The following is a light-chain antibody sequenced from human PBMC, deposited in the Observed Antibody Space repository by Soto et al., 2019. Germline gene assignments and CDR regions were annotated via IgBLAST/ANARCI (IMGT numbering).Light chain of an antibody. CDR2: GAS. CDR3: QQYGSSWT. CDR1: QSVRSNY. J-gene: IGKJ1*01. Sequence: IVLTQSPGTLSLSPGEGATLSYRASQSVRSNYLAWYQQKPGQAPSLLIYGASSRATGIPDRFSGSGSGTDFTLTISRLEPEDFAVYYCQQYGSSWTFGQGTKVEIK. V-gene: IGKV3-20*01.